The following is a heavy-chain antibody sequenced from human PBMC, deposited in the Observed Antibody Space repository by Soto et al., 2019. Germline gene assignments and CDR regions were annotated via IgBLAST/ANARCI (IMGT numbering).Heavy chain of an antibody. CDR1: GFSFSNYA. J-gene: IGHJ5*02. V-gene: IGHV3-23*01. Sequence: GGSLRLSCAASGFSFSNYAMRWVRQAPGKGLEWVSVISETGGRTFYADSVKGRFTISRDNSKNTLYLQMNSLRAEDTAVYYCAKSPSITIFGVVRQTNWFDPWGQGTLVTVSS. CDR2: ISETGGRT. CDR3: AKSPSITIFGVVRQTNWFDP. D-gene: IGHD3-3*01.